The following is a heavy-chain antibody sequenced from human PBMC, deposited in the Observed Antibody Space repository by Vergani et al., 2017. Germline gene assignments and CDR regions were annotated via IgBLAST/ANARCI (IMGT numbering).Heavy chain of an antibody. V-gene: IGHV3-33*01. CDR1: GFTFNQYG. D-gene: IGHD1-14*01. Sequence: QVQLVESGGGVVQPGRSLRLSCAASGFTFNQYGMHWVRQAPGKGLEGVAVTWYDGNNKQSADSVKGRFTISRDNYQSTMYLQMNSLRDEDTGVYYCARDLRLLYNRFDPWGQGTLVTVSS. J-gene: IGHJ5*02. CDR3: ARDLRLLYNRFDP. CDR2: TWYDGNNK.